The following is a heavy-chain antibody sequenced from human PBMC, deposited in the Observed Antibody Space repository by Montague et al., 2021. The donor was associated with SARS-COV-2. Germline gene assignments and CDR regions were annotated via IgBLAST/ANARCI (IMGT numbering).Heavy chain of an antibody. V-gene: IGHV6-1*01. CDR2: TYYRSKWYN. J-gene: IGHJ4*02. CDR3: ARIPVGSKYYFDF. CDR1: GDSVSSNIAT. D-gene: IGHD2-2*01. Sequence: CAISGDSVSSNIATWNWIRQSPSRGLEWLGRTYYRSKWYNDYAVSVKSRITIDPDTSKHQFSLHLNSVTPEDTAVYYCARIPVGSKYYFDFRGQGTLVTVSS.